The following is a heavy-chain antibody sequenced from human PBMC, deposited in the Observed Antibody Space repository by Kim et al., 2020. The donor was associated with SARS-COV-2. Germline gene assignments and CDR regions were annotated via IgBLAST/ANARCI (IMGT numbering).Heavy chain of an antibody. V-gene: IGHV3-23*01. Sequence: GGSLRLSCAASGFTFSSYAMSWVRQAPGKGLEWVSAISGSGGSTYYADSVKGRFTISRDNSKNTLYLQMNSLRAEDTAVYYCAKVVKDDILTGYYGPNYYYGMDVWGQGTTVTVSS. CDR2: ISGSGGST. CDR1: GFTFSSYA. D-gene: IGHD3-9*01. CDR3: AKVVKDDILTGYYGPNYYYGMDV. J-gene: IGHJ6*02.